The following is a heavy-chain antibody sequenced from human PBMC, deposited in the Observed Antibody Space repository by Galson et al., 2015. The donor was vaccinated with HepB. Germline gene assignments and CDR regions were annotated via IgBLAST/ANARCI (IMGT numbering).Heavy chain of an antibody. J-gene: IGHJ4*02. D-gene: IGHD6-6*01. Sequence: SLRLSCAASGFTFSSYGMHWVRQAPGKGLEWVAVIWYDGSNKYYADSVKGRFTISRDNSKNTLYLQMNSLRAEDTAVYYCARDGDPSSLTLLDYWGQGTLVTVSS. CDR1: GFTFSSYG. CDR2: IWYDGSNK. V-gene: IGHV3-33*08. CDR3: ARDGDPSSLTLLDY.